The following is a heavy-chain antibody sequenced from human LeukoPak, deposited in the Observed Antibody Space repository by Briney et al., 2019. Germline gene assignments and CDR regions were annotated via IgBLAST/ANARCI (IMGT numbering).Heavy chain of an antibody. J-gene: IGHJ5*02. Sequence: KPSETLSLTGTVSGGSISSYYWSWIRQPPGKGLEWIGYIYYSGSTSYNPSLKSRVTISVDTSKNQFSLKLSSVTAADTAVYYCAKFVQEDWFDPWGQGTLVTVSS. CDR1: GGSISSYY. CDR3: AKFVQEDWFDP. D-gene: IGHD6-6*01. V-gene: IGHV4-59*08. CDR2: IYYSGST.